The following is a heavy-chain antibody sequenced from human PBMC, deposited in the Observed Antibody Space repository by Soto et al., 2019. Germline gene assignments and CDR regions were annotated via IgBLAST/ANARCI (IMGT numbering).Heavy chain of an antibody. V-gene: IGHV1-69*06. Sequence: ASVKVSCKASGGTFSSYAISWVRQAPGQGLEWMGGIIPIFGTANYAQKFQGRVTITADKSTSTAYMELSSLRSEDTAVYYCARDRGSGWYSGMDVWGQGTTVTVSS. J-gene: IGHJ6*02. CDR3: ARDRGSGWYSGMDV. D-gene: IGHD6-19*01. CDR2: IIPIFGTA. CDR1: GGTFSSYA.